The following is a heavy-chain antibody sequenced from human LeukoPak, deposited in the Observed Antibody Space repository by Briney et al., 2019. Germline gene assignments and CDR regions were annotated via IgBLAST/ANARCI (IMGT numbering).Heavy chain of an antibody. CDR1: GFTFSSYA. D-gene: IGHD2-2*01. CDR2: ISYDGSNK. J-gene: IGHJ4*02. CDR3: ARDRAWVVVVPAAPPDY. V-gene: IGHV3-30-3*01. Sequence: GGSLRLSCAASGFTFSSYAMHWVRQAPGKGLEWVVVISYDGSNKYYADSVKGRFTTSRDNSKNTLYLQMNSLRAEDTAVYYCARDRAWVVVVPAAPPDYWGQGTLVTVSS.